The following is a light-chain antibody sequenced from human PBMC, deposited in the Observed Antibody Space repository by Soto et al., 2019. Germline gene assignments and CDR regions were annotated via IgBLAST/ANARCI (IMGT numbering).Light chain of an antibody. J-gene: IGLJ1*01. CDR2: EVS. V-gene: IGLV2-14*01. CDR3: SSYTSSSSYV. CDR1: ISDVGGYNY. Sequence: QSVLTQPASLSGSPGQSITISCTGTISDVGGYNYVSWYQQHPGKAPKLIIYEVSNRPSGVSNRFSGSKSGNTASLTISGLQAEDEADYYCSSYTSSSSYVFRTGTKVTVL.